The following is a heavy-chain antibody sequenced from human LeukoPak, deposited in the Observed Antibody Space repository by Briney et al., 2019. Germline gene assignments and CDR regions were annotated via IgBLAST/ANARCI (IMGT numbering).Heavy chain of an antibody. J-gene: IGHJ4*02. CDR2: ISGSGGST. V-gene: IGHV3-23*01. Sequence: PGGSLRLSCAASGFTFSSYAMSWVRQAPGKGLEWVSAISGSGGSTYYADSVKGRFTISRDNSKNTLYLQMNSLRAEDTAVYYCAKGGEAIVVVIDDDYWGQGTLVTVSS. D-gene: IGHD3-22*01. CDR3: AKGGEAIVVVIDDDY. CDR1: GFTFSSYA.